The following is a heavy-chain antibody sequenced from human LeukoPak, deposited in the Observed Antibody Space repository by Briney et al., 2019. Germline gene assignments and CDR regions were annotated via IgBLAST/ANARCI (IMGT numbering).Heavy chain of an antibody. V-gene: IGHV3-9*01. D-gene: IGHD2-21*02. CDR2: FSLDTDRI. CDR3: TKDITAGGADV. CDR1: GPSFDVYA. J-gene: IGHJ6*02. Sequence: PGRSLRLSCTVSGPSFDVYAMHWVRQVPGKGLEWVSGFSLDTDRIGYADSVKGRFTISRDNAKNSLYLEVNSLRVEDTALYYCTKDITAGGADVWGQGTTVTVSS.